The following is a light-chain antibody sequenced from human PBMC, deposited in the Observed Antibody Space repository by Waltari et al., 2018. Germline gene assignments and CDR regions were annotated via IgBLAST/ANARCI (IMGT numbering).Light chain of an antibody. V-gene: IGLV2-23*01. CDR2: EGS. CDR3: CSYAGSSTYV. J-gene: IGLJ1*01. CDR1: TSDVGNYNL. Sequence: QSALTQPAPVSGSPGQSITISCTGTTSDVGNYNLVSWYQQHPAKAPKLLIYEGSKRPSGVSNRFSGSKSGNTASLTISGLQAEDEADYYCCSYAGSSTYVFGTGTKVTVL.